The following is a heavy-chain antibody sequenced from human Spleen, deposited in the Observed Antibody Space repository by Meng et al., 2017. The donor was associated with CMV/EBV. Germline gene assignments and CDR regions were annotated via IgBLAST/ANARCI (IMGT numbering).Heavy chain of an antibody. CDR2: ISAYNGNT. CDR3: ARGPYYNFWSGSSLAAFDI. J-gene: IGHJ3*02. CDR1: GYTFTDYY. Sequence: ASVKVSCKASGYTFTDYYLHWVRQAPGQGLEWMGWISAYNGNTNYAQKLQGRVTMTTDTSTSTAYMELRSLRSDDTAVYYCARGPYYNFWSGSSLAAFDIWGQGTMVTVSS. V-gene: IGHV1-18*04. D-gene: IGHD3-3*01.